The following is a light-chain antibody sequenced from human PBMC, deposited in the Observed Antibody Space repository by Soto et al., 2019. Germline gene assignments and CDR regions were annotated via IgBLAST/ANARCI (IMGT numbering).Light chain of an antibody. V-gene: IGLV2-23*02. CDR1: SSDVGSQNL. CDR3: CSDGGRRAV. CDR2: EVS. J-gene: IGLJ7*01. Sequence: QSALTQPASVSGSPGQSITISCTGTSSDVGSQNLVSWYQQHPGQAPKLMIYEVSKRPLGVSPRFSASKSGNTASLTISGLQAEDEADYYCCSDGGRRAVFGGGTQLTVL.